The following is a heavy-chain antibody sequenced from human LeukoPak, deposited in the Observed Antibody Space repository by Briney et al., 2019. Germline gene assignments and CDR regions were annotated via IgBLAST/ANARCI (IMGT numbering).Heavy chain of an antibody. CDR3: AKRSGSDPGSYDY. J-gene: IGHJ4*02. Sequence: PGGSLRLSCAASGFTFSTYAMLWVRQAPGKGLERVSFISGSGSATNYADSAKGRFTISRDNSKNTLYLQMNSLRAEDTAVYYCAKRSGSDPGSYDYWGQGTLVTVSS. V-gene: IGHV3-23*01. D-gene: IGHD3-22*01. CDR1: GFTFSTYA. CDR2: ISGSGSAT.